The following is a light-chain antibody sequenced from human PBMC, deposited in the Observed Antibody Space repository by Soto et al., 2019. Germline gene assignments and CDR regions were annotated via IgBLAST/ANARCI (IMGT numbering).Light chain of an antibody. Sequence: EIVLTQSPATLSLSPGERATLSCRASQSVSSYLAWYQQKPDQAPRLLIYDASNRATGIPARFSGSGSGTDFTLTISSLEPEDFAVYYCQQRSNWLGTFGGGTKVEIK. J-gene: IGKJ4*01. CDR3: QQRSNWLGT. V-gene: IGKV3-11*01. CDR2: DAS. CDR1: QSVSSY.